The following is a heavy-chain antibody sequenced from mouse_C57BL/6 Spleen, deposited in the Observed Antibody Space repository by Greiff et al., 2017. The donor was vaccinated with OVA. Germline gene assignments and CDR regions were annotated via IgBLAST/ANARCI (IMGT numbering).Heavy chain of an antibody. J-gene: IGHJ3*01. D-gene: IGHD4-1*02. Sequence: VQLQQPGAELVKPGASVKLSCKASGYTFTSYWMQWVKQRPGQGLEWIGEIDPSDSYTNYNQKFKGKATLTVDTSSSTAYMQLSSLTSEDSAVYYCAPTGTRFADWGQGTLVTVSA. V-gene: IGHV1-50*01. CDR2: IDPSDSYT. CDR1: GYTFTSYW. CDR3: APTGTRFAD.